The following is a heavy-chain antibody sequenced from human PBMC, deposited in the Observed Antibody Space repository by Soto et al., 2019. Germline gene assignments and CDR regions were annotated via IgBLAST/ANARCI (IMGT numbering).Heavy chain of an antibody. V-gene: IGHV3-23*01. Sequence: EVQLLESGGGLVQPGGSLRLSCAASGFTFSSYAMSWVRQAPGKGLEWVSAISGSGGSTYYADSVKGRFTISRDNSKNTLYLQMNSLRAEDTAVHYCAKAQLGPGTIFGVVTPIDYWGQGTLVTVSS. J-gene: IGHJ4*02. CDR3: AKAQLGPGTIFGVVTPIDY. D-gene: IGHD3-3*01. CDR2: ISGSGGST. CDR1: GFTFSSYA.